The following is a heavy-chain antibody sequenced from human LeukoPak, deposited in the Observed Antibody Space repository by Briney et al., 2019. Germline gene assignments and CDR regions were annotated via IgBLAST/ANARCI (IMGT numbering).Heavy chain of an antibody. CDR2: ISSSSSTI. CDR3: AREGEDYDFWSGYYTGFDY. V-gene: IGHV3-48*01. J-gene: IGHJ4*02. D-gene: IGHD3-3*01. Sequence: PGGSLRLSCAASGFTFSSYSMNWVRQAPGKGLEWVSYISSSSSTIYYADSVKGRFTISRDNAKNSLYLQMNSLRAEDTAVCYCAREGEDYDFWSGYYTGFDYWGQGTLVTVSS. CDR1: GFTFSSYS.